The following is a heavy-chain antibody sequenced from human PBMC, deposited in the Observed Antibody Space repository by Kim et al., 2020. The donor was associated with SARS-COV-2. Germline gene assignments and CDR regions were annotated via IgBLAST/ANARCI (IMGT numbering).Heavy chain of an antibody. CDR2: ISWNSGSI. V-gene: IGHV3-9*01. CDR1: GFTFDDYA. Sequence: GGSLRLSCAASGFTFDDYAMHWVRQAPGKGLEWVSGISWNSGSIGYAASVKGRFTISRDNAKNSLYLQMNSLRAEDTALYYCAKDRNYYDSSGGAFDIWGQGTMVTVSS. J-gene: IGHJ3*02. D-gene: IGHD3-22*01. CDR3: AKDRNYYDSSGGAFDI.